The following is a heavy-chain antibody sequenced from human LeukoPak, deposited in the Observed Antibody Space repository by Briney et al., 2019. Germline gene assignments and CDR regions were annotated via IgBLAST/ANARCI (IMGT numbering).Heavy chain of an antibody. CDR3: ARVGRAGNTGYNFHH. Sequence: SETLSLTCTVSGGSISSYYWSWIRQPAGKGLEWIGRIYTSGSTNYNPSLKSRVTMSVDTSKNQFSLKLSSVTAADAAVYYCARVGRAGNTGYNFHHWGQGTLVTVSS. CDR2: IYTSGST. CDR1: GGSISSYY. V-gene: IGHV4-4*07. D-gene: IGHD3-9*01. J-gene: IGHJ1*01.